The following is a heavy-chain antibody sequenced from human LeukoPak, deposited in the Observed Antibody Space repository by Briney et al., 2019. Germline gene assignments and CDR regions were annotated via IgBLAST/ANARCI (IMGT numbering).Heavy chain of an antibody. D-gene: IGHD5-18*01. CDR3: AKELRGYSYGLRNNWFDP. CDR1: GFTFSRYS. CDR2: ISSSTTTI. V-gene: IGHV3-48*01. J-gene: IGHJ5*02. Sequence: PGGSLRLSCGASGFTFSRYSMNWVRQAPGKGLQWVSHISSSTTTIYYADSVKGRFTISRDNSKNTLYLQMNSLRAEDTAVYYCAKELRGYSYGLRNNWFDPWGQGTLVTVSS.